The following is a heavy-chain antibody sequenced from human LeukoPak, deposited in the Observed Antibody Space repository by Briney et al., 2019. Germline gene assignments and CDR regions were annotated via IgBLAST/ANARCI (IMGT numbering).Heavy chain of an antibody. Sequence: ASVKVSCKASGYTFTSYGISWVRQAPGQGLEWMGWISAYSGDTNYAEKLQGRVTMTTDTSTSTAYMELRCLRSDDTAVYYCARGTFYDILTGYYTSSYYYYMDVWGKGTTVTVSS. J-gene: IGHJ6*03. CDR3: ARGTFYDILTGYYTSSYYYYMDV. D-gene: IGHD3-9*01. V-gene: IGHV1-18*01. CDR2: ISAYSGDT. CDR1: GYTFTSYG.